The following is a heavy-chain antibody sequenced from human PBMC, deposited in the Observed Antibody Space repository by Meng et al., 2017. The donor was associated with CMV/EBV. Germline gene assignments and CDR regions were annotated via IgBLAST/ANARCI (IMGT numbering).Heavy chain of an antibody. CDR2: IRSKANSYAT. CDR1: FTFNRSA. Sequence: FTFNRSAMHWVRQASGRGLEWVGRIRSKANSYATAYAASMKGRFTISRDDSKNTAYLQMNSLKTEDTAVYYCTRLGYCSSTSCSPVHWGQGTLVTVFS. D-gene: IGHD2-2*01. V-gene: IGHV3-73*01. CDR3: TRLGYCSSTSCSPVH. J-gene: IGHJ4*02.